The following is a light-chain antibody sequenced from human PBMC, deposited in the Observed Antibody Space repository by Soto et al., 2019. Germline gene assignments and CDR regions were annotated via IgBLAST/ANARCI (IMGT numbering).Light chain of an antibody. V-gene: IGLV1-40*01. CDR1: SSNIGAGDD. CDR3: QAYDYSLTTSV. Sequence: QSVLTQPPSVSGAPGPRVTISCSGSSSNIGAGDDVHWYQHLPGTAPKLLIYDNNNRPSGVPGRFYGSKSGTSASLAITGLQDEDEADYYGQAYDYSLTTSVCGGGTKRTVL. CDR2: DNN. J-gene: IGLJ3*02.